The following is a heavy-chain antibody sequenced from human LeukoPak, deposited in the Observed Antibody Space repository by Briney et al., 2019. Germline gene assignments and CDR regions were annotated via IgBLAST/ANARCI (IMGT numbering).Heavy chain of an antibody. CDR2: IRSKAYGGTT. J-gene: IGHJ4*02. V-gene: IGHV3-49*04. CDR1: GFTFGDYA. CDR3: TRRWPVDY. Sequence: GGSLRLSCTASGFTFGDYAMSWVRQAPGKGLEWVGFIRSKAYGGTTEYVASVKGRFTISRDDSKSIAYLQMNSLKTEDTAVYYCTRRWPVDYWGQGTLVTVSS. D-gene: IGHD4-23*01.